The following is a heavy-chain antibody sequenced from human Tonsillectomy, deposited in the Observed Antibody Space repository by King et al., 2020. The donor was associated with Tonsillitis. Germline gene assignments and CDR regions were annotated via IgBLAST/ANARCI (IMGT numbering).Heavy chain of an antibody. D-gene: IGHD2-15*01. Sequence: QLVQSGPEVKQPGTSVKVSCKASGFTFTKSAVQWVRQARGQRLEWVGWIVVDSGDTNYAPQFQERVTITRDMSTSTFYMELSSLRSDDTAVYCCAAPRVGVTYALDIGGQGTMVTVSS. CDR3: AAPRVGVTYALDI. V-gene: IGHV1-58*01. CDR2: IVVDSGDT. J-gene: IGHJ3*02. CDR1: GFTFTKSA.